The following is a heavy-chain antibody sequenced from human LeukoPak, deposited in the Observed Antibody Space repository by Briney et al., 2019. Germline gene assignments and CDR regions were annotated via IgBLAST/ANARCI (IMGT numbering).Heavy chain of an antibody. J-gene: IGHJ3*02. D-gene: IGHD2-2*02. V-gene: IGHV4-59*12. CDR2: IYYSGST. CDR1: GGSISSYY. Sequence: SETLSLTCTVSGGSISSYYWSWIRQPPGKGLEWIGYIYYSGSTNYNPSLKSRVTISIDTSKNQFSLKLNSVTAADTAVYYCARGYCSRTSCYIGAYDIWGQGTMVTVSS. CDR3: ARGYCSRTSCYIGAYDI.